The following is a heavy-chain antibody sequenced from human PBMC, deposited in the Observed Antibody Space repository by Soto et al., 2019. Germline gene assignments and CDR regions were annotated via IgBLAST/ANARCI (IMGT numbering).Heavy chain of an antibody. Sequence: SETLSLTCTVSGGSIISGGHYWTWVRQHPGKGLEWMGYIYYTGSTSYNPSLESRLTMSVDTSKNQFSLRLDSVTAADTAVYFCAAGEASSRNLAPYYLDFWGQGTLVTVSS. CDR1: GGSIISGGHY. CDR2: IYYTGST. CDR3: AAGEASSRNLAPYYLDF. V-gene: IGHV4-31*03. J-gene: IGHJ4*02. D-gene: IGHD6-13*01.